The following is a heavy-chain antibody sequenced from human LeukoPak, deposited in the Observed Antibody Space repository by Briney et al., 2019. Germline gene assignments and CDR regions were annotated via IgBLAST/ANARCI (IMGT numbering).Heavy chain of an antibody. J-gene: IGHJ4*02. CDR3: ARDLAAQASQGHHFDY. D-gene: IGHD6-6*01. CDR2: ISYDGSNK. V-gene: IGHV3-30-3*01. Sequence: GSLRLSCAASGFTFSSYAMHWVRQAPGKGLEWVAVISYDGSNKYYADSVKGRFTISRDNSKNTLYLQMNSLRAEDTAVYYCARDLAAQASQGHHFDYWGQGTLVTVSS. CDR1: GFTFSSYA.